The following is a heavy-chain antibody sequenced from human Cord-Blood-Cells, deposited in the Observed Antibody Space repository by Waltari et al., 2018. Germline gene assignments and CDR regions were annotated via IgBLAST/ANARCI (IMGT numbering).Heavy chain of an antibody. D-gene: IGHD3-10*01. CDR1: GGSFSGSY. CDR2: INHSGST. J-gene: IGHJ3*02. CDR3: ARTYMVRGVIIKKDAFDI. Sequence: QVQLQQWGAGLLKPSETLSLTCAVYGGSFSGSYWSWIRQPPGTGLAWIGEINHSGSTNYNPSLKSRVTISVDTSKNQFSLKLSSVTAADTAVYYCARTYMVRGVIIKKDAFDIWGQGTMVTVSS. V-gene: IGHV4-34*01.